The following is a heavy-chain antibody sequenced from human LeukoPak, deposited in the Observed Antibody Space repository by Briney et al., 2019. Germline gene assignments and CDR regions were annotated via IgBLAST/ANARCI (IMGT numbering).Heavy chain of an antibody. CDR2: IGGSGFGT. V-gene: IGHV3-23*01. D-gene: IGHD2-15*01. J-gene: IGHJ3*02. CDR1: GFTFSDYA. CDR3: ATDRDGGTFRDAFDI. Sequence: PGGSLRLSCAGSGFTFSDYAMSWVRQAPGKGLEWVSAIGGSGFGTFYADSVKGRFTISRDNSKNTLYLQMNSLRAEDTAVYYCATDRDGGTFRDAFDIWGQGTMVTVSS.